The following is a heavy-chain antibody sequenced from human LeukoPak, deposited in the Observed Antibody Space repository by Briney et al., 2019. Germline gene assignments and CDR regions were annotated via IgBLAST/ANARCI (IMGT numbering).Heavy chain of an antibody. D-gene: IGHD5-18*01. J-gene: IGHJ4*02. V-gene: IGHV3-74*01. CDR3: ATGHSYGYDY. Sequence: QSGGSLRLSCAASGFSFSGSDVHWVRQASGKGLVWVALVKGDGRTTIYADSVKGRFTISRDNAKNTLYLQMNSLRADDSGVYYCATGHSYGYDYWGQGVLVTVSS. CDR1: GFSFSGSD. CDR2: VKGDGRTT.